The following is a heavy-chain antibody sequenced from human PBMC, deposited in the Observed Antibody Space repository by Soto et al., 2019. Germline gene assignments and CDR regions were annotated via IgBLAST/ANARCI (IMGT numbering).Heavy chain of an antibody. CDR3: AKEGPITNWYFDY. D-gene: IGHD1-1*01. CDR1: GFTFSNYG. V-gene: IGHV3-30*18. CDR2: ISYDGNVA. J-gene: IGHJ4*02. Sequence: QVQLVESGGGVVQHGRSLRLSCAASGFTFSNYGMHWVRQAPGKGLEWVIVISYDGNVAYYADSVRGRFTISRDNSKNTLYLQMNSLTTEDTAMYYCAKEGPITNWYFDYWGQGTLVTVSS.